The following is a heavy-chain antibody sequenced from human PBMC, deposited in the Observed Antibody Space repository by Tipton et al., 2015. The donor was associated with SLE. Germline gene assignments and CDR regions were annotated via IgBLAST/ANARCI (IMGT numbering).Heavy chain of an antibody. CDR2: ISYDGSNK. D-gene: IGHD2-2*01. J-gene: IGHJ4*02. CDR1: GFTFSTYA. V-gene: IGHV3-30*04. CDR3: ASDLYVDIVVVPAAPPFDY. Sequence: SLRLSCAASGFTFSTYAMHWVRQAPGKGLEWVAVISYDGSNKYYADSVKGRFTISRDNSKNALYLQMNSLRAEDTAVYYCASDLYVDIVVVPAAPPFDYWGQGTLVTVSS.